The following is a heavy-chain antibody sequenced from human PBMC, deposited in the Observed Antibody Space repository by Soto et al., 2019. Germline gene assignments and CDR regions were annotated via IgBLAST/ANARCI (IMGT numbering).Heavy chain of an antibody. CDR1: GGSISSGGYY. J-gene: IGHJ6*02. V-gene: IGHV4-31*03. CDR2: IFYSVST. Sequence: QVQLQESGPGLVKPSQTLSLTCTVSGGSISSGGYYWSWLRQHPGKGLRWIGYIFYSVSTYYNPFLKSRITISLDTSKNQFSLKLSSVTAADTAVYYWARDLRGGSYGMDVWGQGTTVTVSS. D-gene: IGHD3-10*01. CDR3: ARDLRGGSYGMDV.